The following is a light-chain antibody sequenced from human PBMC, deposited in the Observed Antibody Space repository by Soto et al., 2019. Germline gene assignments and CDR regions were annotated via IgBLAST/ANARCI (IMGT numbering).Light chain of an antibody. CDR1: SGHSTYA. J-gene: IGLJ2*01. CDR2: FNSDGSH. V-gene: IGLV4-69*01. Sequence: QPVLTQSPSASASLGASVKLTCTLSSGHSTYAIAWHQQQPEKGPRYLMKFNSDGSHSKGDGIPDRFSGSSSGAERYLTISSLQSEDEADYYCQTWDTDIHVLFGGGTQLTVL. CDR3: QTWDTDIHVL.